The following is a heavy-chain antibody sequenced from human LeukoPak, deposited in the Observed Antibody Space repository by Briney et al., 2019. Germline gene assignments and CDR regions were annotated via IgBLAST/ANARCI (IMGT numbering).Heavy chain of an antibody. Sequence: ASVKVSCKASGGTFSSYAISWVRQAPGQGLEWMGGIIPIFGTANYAQKLQGRVTITADESTSTAYMELSSLRSEDTAVYYCARDQRRGYFDWLLWGYYYYGMDVWGQGTTVTVSS. D-gene: IGHD3-9*01. J-gene: IGHJ6*02. CDR1: GGTFSSYA. V-gene: IGHV1-69*13. CDR3: ARDQRRGYFDWLLWGYYYYGMDV. CDR2: IIPIFGTA.